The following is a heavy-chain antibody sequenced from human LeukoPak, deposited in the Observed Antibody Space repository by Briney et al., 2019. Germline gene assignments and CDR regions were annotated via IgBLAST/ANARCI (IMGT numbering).Heavy chain of an antibody. D-gene: IGHD1-26*01. Sequence: SGGSLRLSCAASGFTSSNYPMHWVRQAPGKGLEWVAVISYDGSNKYYADSVKGRFTISRDNSKNTLNLQMNSLRAEDTAVYYCARGGVVGATNYFDYWGQGTLVTVSS. V-gene: IGHV3-30-3*01. CDR3: ARGGVVGATNYFDY. CDR1: GFTSSNYP. CDR2: ISYDGSNK. J-gene: IGHJ4*02.